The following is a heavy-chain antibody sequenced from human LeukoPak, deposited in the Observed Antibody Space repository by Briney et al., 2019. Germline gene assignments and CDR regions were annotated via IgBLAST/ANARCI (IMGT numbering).Heavy chain of an antibody. Sequence: GGSLRLSCAASGFTFSSYEMNWVRQAPGKGLEWVSYISTSGSPIYYADSVKGRFTISRDNAKNSLYLQMNSLRAEDTAVYYCARKYCSSTGCLFDYWGQGTLVTVSS. J-gene: IGHJ4*02. CDR3: ARKYCSSTGCLFDY. CDR1: GFTFSSYE. D-gene: IGHD2-2*01. CDR2: ISTSGSPI. V-gene: IGHV3-48*03.